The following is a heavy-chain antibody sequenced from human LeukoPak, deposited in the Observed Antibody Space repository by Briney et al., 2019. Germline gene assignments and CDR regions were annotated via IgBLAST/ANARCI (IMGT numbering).Heavy chain of an antibody. V-gene: IGHV4-59*01. CDR1: GGSINNLF. J-gene: IGHJ4*02. Sequence: PSETLSLTCTVSGGSINNLFWTWIRQPPGKGLEWIGYFSYSGGTTYNPSLKSRVTISIDTSKNQFSLNLNSVTAADTAVYYCAREGPLGKYYDYWGPGTLVAVSS. D-gene: IGHD3-16*01. CDR2: FSYSGGT. CDR3: AREGPLGKYYDY.